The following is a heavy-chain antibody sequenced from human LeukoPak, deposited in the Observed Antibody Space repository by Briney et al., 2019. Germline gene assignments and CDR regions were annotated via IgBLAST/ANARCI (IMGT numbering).Heavy chain of an antibody. CDR2: ISGSGDNT. CDR1: GFTFSSYA. CDR3: AKDRTGTTGRDWLDP. Sequence: GGSLRLSCAASGFTFSSYAMSWVRQAPGEGPEWVSSISGSGDNTYYAESVKGRFTISRDNSKNTLYLQMNSLRADDTALYYCAKDRTGTTGRDWLDPWGQGTLVTVSS. D-gene: IGHD1-1*01. V-gene: IGHV3-23*01. J-gene: IGHJ5*02.